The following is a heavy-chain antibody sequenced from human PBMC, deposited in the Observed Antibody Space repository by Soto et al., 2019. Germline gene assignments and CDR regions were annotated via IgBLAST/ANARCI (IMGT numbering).Heavy chain of an antibody. CDR2: INHSGVT. J-gene: IGHJ6*02. Sequence: PSETLSLTCAVYGGSFSGYYWSWIRQPPGKGLEWIGEINHSGVTNYKPSLKRRVTISVDTSKNQFSLQLKSVTAADTALYYCARFSGSYYYAMDGWGQGSTVTGSS. V-gene: IGHV4-34*01. CDR1: GGSFSGYY. D-gene: IGHD6-19*01. CDR3: ARFSGSYYYAMDG.